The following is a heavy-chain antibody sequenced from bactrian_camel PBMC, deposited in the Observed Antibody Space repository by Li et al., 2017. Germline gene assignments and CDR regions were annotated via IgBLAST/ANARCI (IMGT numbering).Heavy chain of an antibody. Sequence: HVQLVESGGGPVQAGGSLTLSCAAPVDSFYCMGWYRQTPGKDREAVASICRNDGSTEYADSVKGRFTISEEMDQDKECSGKNMMFMQMDSLKPEDTAMYYCAAGPTTWGGYCFNARGFDFRYWGQGTQVTVS. CDR3: AAGPTTWGGYCFNARGFDFRY. CDR2: ICRNDGST. CDR1: VDSFYC. V-gene: IGHV3S63*01. J-gene: IGHJ6*01. D-gene: IGHD2*01.